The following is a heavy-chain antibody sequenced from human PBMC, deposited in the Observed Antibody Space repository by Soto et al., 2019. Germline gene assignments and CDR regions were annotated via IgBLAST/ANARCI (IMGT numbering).Heavy chain of an antibody. V-gene: IGHV1-46*01. J-gene: IGHJ4*02. CDR2: IGPSGDRR. D-gene: IGHD5-18*01. CDR1: GFSFSDYF. CDR3: ARGGSYSYGFYFDY. Sequence: VSCKASGFSFSDYFVHWVREAAGRGLEWMGIIGPSGDRRNYAQKFQGRVTITRDTSTSTAYMDLSSLRYEDTAVYYCARGGSYSYGFYFDYWGQRTLVTAPQ.